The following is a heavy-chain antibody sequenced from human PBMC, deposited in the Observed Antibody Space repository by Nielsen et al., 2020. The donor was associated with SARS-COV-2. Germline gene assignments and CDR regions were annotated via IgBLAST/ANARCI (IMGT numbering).Heavy chain of an antibody. D-gene: IGHD3-9*01. Sequence: WVRQAPGQGLEWMGIINPSGGSTSYAQKFQGRVTMTTDTSTSTAYMELRSLRSDDTAVYYCARGRDYDILPRVFGYGMDVWGQGTTVTVSS. J-gene: IGHJ6*02. CDR3: ARGRDYDILPRVFGYGMDV. CDR2: INPSGGST. V-gene: IGHV1-46*01.